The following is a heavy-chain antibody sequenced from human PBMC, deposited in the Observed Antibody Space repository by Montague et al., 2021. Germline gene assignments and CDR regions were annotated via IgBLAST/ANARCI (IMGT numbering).Heavy chain of an antibody. V-gene: IGHV4-39*01. CDR2: IFRNGDS. J-gene: IGHJ4*02. Sequence: SETLSLTCTVSGGSISSSTHYWGWIRQTPGKGLDWIGSIFRNGDSFYNPSLKSPVIISVDTSGNQFSLRLTSVTAADTAVYFCARHWEGGSYTPAIEYWGQGILVTVSS. CDR1: GGSISSSTHY. D-gene: IGHD3-10*01. CDR3: ARHWEGGSYTPAIEY.